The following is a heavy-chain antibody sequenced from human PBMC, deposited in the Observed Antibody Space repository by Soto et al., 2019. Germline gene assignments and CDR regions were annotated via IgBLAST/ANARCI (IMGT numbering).Heavy chain of an antibody. CDR3: ARGRIEGGRNFGY. CDR2: IYYPGST. Sequence: PSDTLSLTCSVSGGSVTSGNYYWNWIRQPPGKGLKWIGYIYYPGSTNYNPSLGSRVTISVDTSKNQFSLKLNSVTAADTAVYYCARGRIEGGRNFGYWGQGTLVTVSS. CDR1: GGSVTSGNYY. J-gene: IGHJ4*02. V-gene: IGHV4-61*01. D-gene: IGHD1-26*01.